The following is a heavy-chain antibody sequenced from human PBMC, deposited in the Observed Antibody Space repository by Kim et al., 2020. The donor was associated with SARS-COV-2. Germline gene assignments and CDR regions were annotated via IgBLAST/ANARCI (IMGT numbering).Heavy chain of an antibody. D-gene: IGHD2-21*02. J-gene: IGHJ3*02. CDR1: GYNFTSFE. Sequence: PSVKVSCKASGYNFTSFEINWVRQATGQGLEWMGRMSPNRLNTGSAQKFQGRVTMSTDISITTAYMELSSLTSEDTAVYYCARGVTAGVDIWGQGTMVTVAS. CDR2: MSPNRLNT. CDR3: ARGVTAGVDI. V-gene: IGHV1-8*01.